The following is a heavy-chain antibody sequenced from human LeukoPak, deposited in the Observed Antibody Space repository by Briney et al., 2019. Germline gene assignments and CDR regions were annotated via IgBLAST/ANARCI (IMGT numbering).Heavy chain of an antibody. CDR3: VSFYETY. D-gene: IGHD2-2*01. Sequence: GGSLRLSCAASGNYWMHWVRQAPGKGLVWVSHINSDGSWTTYVDSVKGRFTISKDNAKNMVYLQINNLRAEDTAAYYCVSFYETYWGRGTLVTVSS. V-gene: IGHV3-74*01. J-gene: IGHJ4*02. CDR2: INSDGSWT. CDR1: GNYW.